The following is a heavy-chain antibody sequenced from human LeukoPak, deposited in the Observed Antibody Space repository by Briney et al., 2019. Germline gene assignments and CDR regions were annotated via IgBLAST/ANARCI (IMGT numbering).Heavy chain of an antibody. CDR3: ARHPRYCSSNSCYGPDAFDI. CDR2: IYYSGST. J-gene: IGHJ3*02. CDR1: GGSISSGDYY. Sequence: SETLSLTCTVSGGSISSGDYYWSWIRQPPGKGLEWIGYIYYSGSTYYSPSLKSRVTISVDTSKNQFSLKLTSVTAADTAVYYCARHPRYCSSNSCYGPDAFDIWGQGTMVTVSS. D-gene: IGHD2-2*01. V-gene: IGHV4-30-4*08.